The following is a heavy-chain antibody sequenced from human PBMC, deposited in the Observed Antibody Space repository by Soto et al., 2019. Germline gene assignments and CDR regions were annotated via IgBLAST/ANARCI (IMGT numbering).Heavy chain of an antibody. V-gene: IGHV3-21*01. CDR2: ISSSSSYI. J-gene: IGHJ6*02. CDR3: AVALLTQSDV. CDR1: GFTFSSYS. Sequence: EVQLVESGGGLVKPGGSLRLSCAASGFTFSSYSMNWVRQAPGKGLEWVSSISSSSSYIYYADSVKGRFTISRDNAKNSLCLQMNSLRAEDTAVYYCAVALLTQSDVWGQGTTVTVSS. D-gene: IGHD3-10*01.